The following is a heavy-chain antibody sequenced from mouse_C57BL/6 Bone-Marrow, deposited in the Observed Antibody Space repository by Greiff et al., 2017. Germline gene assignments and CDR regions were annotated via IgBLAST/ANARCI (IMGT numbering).Heavy chain of an antibody. Sequence: EVKLQESGAELVKPGASVKLSCTASGFNIKDYYMHWVKQRTEQGLEWIGRIDPEDGETKYAPKFQGKATITADTSSNTAYLQRSSLTSEDTAVYYCARRGYGYVSLFYYAMDYWGQGTSVTVSS. V-gene: IGHV14-2*01. J-gene: IGHJ4*01. CDR2: IDPEDGET. D-gene: IGHD2-2*01. CDR3: ARRGYGYVSLFYYAMDY. CDR1: GFNIKDYY.